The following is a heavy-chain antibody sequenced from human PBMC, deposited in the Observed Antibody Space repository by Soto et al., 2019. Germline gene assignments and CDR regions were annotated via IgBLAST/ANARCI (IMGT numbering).Heavy chain of an antibody. CDR2: IYHSGST. V-gene: IGHV4-30-2*01. J-gene: IGHJ6*04. CDR1: GGSISSGGYS. D-gene: IGHD4-17*01. CDR3: ARAHYGDYGYGMDV. Sequence: SETLSLTCAVPGGSISSGGYSWSWIRQPPGKGLEWIGYIYHSGSTYYNPSLKSRVTISVDRSKNQFSLKLSSVTAADTAVYYCARAHYGDYGYGMDVWAEGTTVTVSS.